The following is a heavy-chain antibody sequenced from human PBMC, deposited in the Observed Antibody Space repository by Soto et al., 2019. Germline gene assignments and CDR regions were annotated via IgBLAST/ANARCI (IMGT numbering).Heavy chain of an antibody. CDR1: GYTITCCA. D-gene: IGHD6-13*01. J-gene: IGHJ4*02. CDR2: INAGDCDT. V-gene: IGHV1-3*01. CDR3: VRDGEEKAAPAMVY. Sequence: QVQLVQSGAEVKKPGASVRVSCKASGYTITCCAMHWVRQAPGQRPEWMGWINAGDCDTKYSQNLQGRFTIIRDTSASTAYMEFTSLRPEDTAVYSCVRDGEEKAAPAMVYWGQGTLVTVSS.